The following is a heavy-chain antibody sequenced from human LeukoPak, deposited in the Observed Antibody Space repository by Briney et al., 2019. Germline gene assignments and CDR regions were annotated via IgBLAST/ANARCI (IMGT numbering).Heavy chain of an antibody. CDR3: ARGWDVVVPAATPRWFGP. J-gene: IGHJ5*02. V-gene: IGHV4-34*01. D-gene: IGHD2-2*01. CDR1: GGSFIGYY. CDR2: INHSGST. Sequence: PSETLSLTCAVYGGSFIGYYWSWIRQPPGKGLEWIGEINHSGSTNYNPSLKSRVTISVDTSKNQFSLKLSSVTAADTAVYYCARGWDVVVPAATPRWFGPWGQGTLVTVSS.